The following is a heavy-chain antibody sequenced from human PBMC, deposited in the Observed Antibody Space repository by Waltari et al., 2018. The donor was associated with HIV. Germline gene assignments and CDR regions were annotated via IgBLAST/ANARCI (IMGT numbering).Heavy chain of an antibody. CDR1: GTSSTASY. J-gene: IGHJ3*01. CDR3: ANLISMTATDVFDV. V-gene: IGHV4-34*01. D-gene: IGHD2-21*02. Sequence: QVRLEQWGAGLLKPSETLSLTCAVYGTSSTASYWTWIRQSPGGGLQWIGEVDHRGSTHYNPSLKSRVSMSVDTFKHQFSLKLASVTAADTAVYYCANLISMTATDVFDVWGQGTLVSVSS. CDR2: VDHRGST.